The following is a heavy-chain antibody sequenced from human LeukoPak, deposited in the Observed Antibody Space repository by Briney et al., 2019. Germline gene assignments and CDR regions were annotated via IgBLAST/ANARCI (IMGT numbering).Heavy chain of an antibody. CDR2: MNPNSGNT. Sequence: GASVKVSCKASGYTFTSYDINWVRQATGQGLEWMGWMNPNSGNTGYAQKFQGRVTMTTDTSTSTAYMELRSLRSDDTAVYYCARVSIVVVPAAMAFDYWGQGTLVTVSS. V-gene: IGHV1-8*01. CDR3: ARVSIVVVPAAMAFDY. CDR1: GYTFTSYD. D-gene: IGHD2-2*01. J-gene: IGHJ4*02.